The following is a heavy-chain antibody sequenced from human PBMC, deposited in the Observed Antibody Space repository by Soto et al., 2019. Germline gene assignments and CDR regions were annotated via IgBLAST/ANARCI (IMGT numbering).Heavy chain of an antibody. CDR1: GFTFSSDW. CDR2: VSFDGSAT. V-gene: IGHV3-74*01. Sequence: EVQLVESGGGLVQSGGSLRLSCAASGFTFSSDWMHWVRQAPGKGLLWVSRVSFDGSATNYADSVKGRFTISRDNAKNTLFLQMNSLRAEDTAVYYCARGRRGAYYFDYWGQGTLVTVSS. CDR3: ARGRRGAYYFDY. J-gene: IGHJ4*02. D-gene: IGHD1-26*01.